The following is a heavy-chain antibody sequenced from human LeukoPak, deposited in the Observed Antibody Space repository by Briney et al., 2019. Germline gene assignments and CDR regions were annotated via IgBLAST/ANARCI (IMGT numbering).Heavy chain of an antibody. CDR1: GGSISSGGYY. V-gene: IGHV4-39*01. CDR3: ARLPTGYPNWFDP. Sequence: SETLSLTCTVSGGSISSGGYYWSWIRQPPGKGLEWIGTIYHSGTTYYNPSLKSRVTISVDTSKSQFFLKLSSVTAADTAVYYCARLPTGYPNWFDPWGQGSLVTVSS. CDR2: IYHSGTT. J-gene: IGHJ5*02. D-gene: IGHD3-9*01.